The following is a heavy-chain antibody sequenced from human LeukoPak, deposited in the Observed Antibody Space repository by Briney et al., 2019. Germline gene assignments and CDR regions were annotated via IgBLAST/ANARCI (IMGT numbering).Heavy chain of an antibody. CDR3: ASTIAVAGGDAYYYNGMDV. Sequence: GGSLRLSCAASGLTFSSYSMNWVRQAPGKGLEWVSSISSSSSYIYYADSVKGRFTISRDNAKNSLYLQMNSLRAEDTAVYYCASTIAVAGGDAYYYNGMDVWGQGTTVTVPS. CDR2: ISSSSSYI. CDR1: GLTFSSYS. J-gene: IGHJ6*02. D-gene: IGHD6-19*01. V-gene: IGHV3-21*01.